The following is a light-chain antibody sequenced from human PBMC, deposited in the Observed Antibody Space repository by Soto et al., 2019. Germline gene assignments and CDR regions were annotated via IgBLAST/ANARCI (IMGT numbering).Light chain of an antibody. CDR3: CSYAGTYV. CDR2: DVS. CDR1: SSDVGDYNY. J-gene: IGLJ1*01. Sequence: QSALTQPRSVSGSPGQSVTISCIGTSSDVGDYNYVSWYQQHPGKAPKLMIYDVSKRPSGVPDRFSGSKSGNTASLTISGLQAEDEADYYCCSYAGTYVFGTGTKVTLL. V-gene: IGLV2-11*01.